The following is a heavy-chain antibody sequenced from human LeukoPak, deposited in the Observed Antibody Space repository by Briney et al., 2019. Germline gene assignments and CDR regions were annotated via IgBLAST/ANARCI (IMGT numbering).Heavy chain of an antibody. CDR2: INPNSGAT. Sequence: ASVKVSCKASGYTFTGYYMYWVRQAPGPGLDWMARINPNSGATTYAQQFQGRVTMTRDTSLTTAYMALSRPRSDDTAVYYCARGQFRWLQFVYWGQGTLVTVSS. D-gene: IGHD5-24*01. V-gene: IGHV1-2*06. CDR1: GYTFTGYY. J-gene: IGHJ4*02. CDR3: ARGQFRWLQFVY.